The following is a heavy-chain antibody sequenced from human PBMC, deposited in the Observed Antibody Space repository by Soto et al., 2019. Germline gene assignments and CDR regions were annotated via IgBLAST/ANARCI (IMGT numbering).Heavy chain of an antibody. D-gene: IGHD2-15*01. CDR2: IIPILGIA. Sequence: QVQLVQSGAEVKKPGSSVKVSCKASGGTFSSYTISWVRQAPGQGLEWMGRIIPILGIANYAQKFQGRVTCTAAKSTSTAYMERSSLRSEDTAVYYCAREGGGSLPDDTYYSFGMDVWGQGTTVTVSS. CDR1: GGTFSSYT. J-gene: IGHJ6*01. V-gene: IGHV1-69*08. CDR3: AREGGGSLPDDTYYSFGMDV.